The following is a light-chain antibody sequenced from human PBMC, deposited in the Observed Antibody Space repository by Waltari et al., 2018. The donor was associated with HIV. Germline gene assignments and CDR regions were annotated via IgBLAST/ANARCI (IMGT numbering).Light chain of an antibody. Sequence: QLVLSQSPSASASLGASVKLTCTLSSGHSSYAIAWHQQQPEKGPQYLKKVNSDVSHTKGDGIPDRFSGSSSGAERYLTISSLQSEDEADYYCQTWVTGILVFGGGTKLTVL. CDR3: QTWVTGILV. CDR1: SGHSSYA. V-gene: IGLV4-69*01. J-gene: IGLJ3*02. CDR2: VNSDVSH.